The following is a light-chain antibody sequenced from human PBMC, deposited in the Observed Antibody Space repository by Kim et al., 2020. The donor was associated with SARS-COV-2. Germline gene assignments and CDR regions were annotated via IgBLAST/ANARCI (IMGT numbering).Light chain of an antibody. CDR1: QDIANY. CDR2: GAS. V-gene: IGKV1-33*01. CDR3: QQYDNLPPYT. J-gene: IGKJ2*01. Sequence: ASVGDRVTITCQASQDIANYLNWYQQKPGKPPKLLIYGASSSETGVPSRFSGSGTGTDFTFTISSLQPGDIATYFCQQYDNLPPYTCGQGTKLEI.